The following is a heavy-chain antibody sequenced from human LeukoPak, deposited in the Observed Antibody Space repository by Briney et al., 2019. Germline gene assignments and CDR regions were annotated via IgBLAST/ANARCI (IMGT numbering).Heavy chain of an antibody. V-gene: IGHV1-2*02. D-gene: IGHD2-2*01. J-gene: IGHJ5*02. CDR3: ARGHCSSTSCYSGKNWFDP. Sequence: ASVKVSCKASGYTFTGYYMHWVRQAPGQGLEWMGWINPNSGGTNYAQKFQGRVTMTRDMSISTAYMELSRLRSDDTAVYYCARGHCSSTSCYSGKNWFDPWGQGTLVTVSS. CDR1: GYTFTGYY. CDR2: INPNSGGT.